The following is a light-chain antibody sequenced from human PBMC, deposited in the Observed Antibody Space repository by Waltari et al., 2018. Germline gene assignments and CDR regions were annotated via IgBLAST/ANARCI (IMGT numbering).Light chain of an antibody. J-gene: IGKJ1*01. CDR1: QTVFSASSAKTF. V-gene: IGKV4-1*01. CDR2: WAS. Sequence: DIVLTQSPDSLSVSLGETATINCKSSQTVFSASSAKTFLSWFQQKQGQPPKLLISWASTRESGVSDRFRGSGSKTDFTLTITSLQPEDVAVYYCQQSFRFPRTFGQGTRVEI. CDR3: QQSFRFPRT.